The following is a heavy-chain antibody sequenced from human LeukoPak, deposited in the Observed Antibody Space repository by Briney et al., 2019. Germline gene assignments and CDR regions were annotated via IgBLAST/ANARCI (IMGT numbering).Heavy chain of an antibody. CDR1: GGSFSGYY. Sequence: SETLSLTCAVYGGSFSGYYWSWIRQPPGKGLEWIGEINHSGSTNYNPSLKSRVTISVDTSKNQFSLKLNSVTAADTAVYYCARGRWHLSVRVDYWGQGTLVTVSS. J-gene: IGHJ4*02. D-gene: IGHD6-13*01. V-gene: IGHV4-34*01. CDR3: ARGRWHLSVRVDY. CDR2: INHSGST.